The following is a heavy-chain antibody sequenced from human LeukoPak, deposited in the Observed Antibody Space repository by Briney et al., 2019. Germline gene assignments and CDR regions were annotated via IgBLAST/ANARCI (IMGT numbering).Heavy chain of an antibody. Sequence: SVKVSCKASGYTFTGYYMHWVRQAPGQGLEWMGGIIPIFGTTNYAQKFQGRVTITADESTSTAYMELSSLRSEDTAVCYCATEYSSSSDAFDIWGQGTMVTVSS. V-gene: IGHV1-69*13. CDR2: IIPIFGTT. D-gene: IGHD6-6*01. J-gene: IGHJ3*02. CDR1: GYTFTGYY. CDR3: ATEYSSSSDAFDI.